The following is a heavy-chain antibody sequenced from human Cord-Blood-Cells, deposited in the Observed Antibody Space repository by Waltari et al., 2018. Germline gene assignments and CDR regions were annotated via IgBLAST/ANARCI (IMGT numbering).Heavy chain of an antibody. CDR2: IYTSGST. D-gene: IGHD6-19*01. CDR1: GGSISSYY. V-gene: IGHV4-4*07. Sequence: QVQLQESGPGLVKPSETLSLTCTVSGGSISSYYWSWIRQPAGKGLEWIGRIYTSGSTNYDPSLKSRVTMSVDTSKNQFSLKLSSVTAADTAVYYCARSYSSGRGAWGAWDIWGQGTMVTVSS. CDR3: ARSYSSGRGAWGAWDI. J-gene: IGHJ3*02.